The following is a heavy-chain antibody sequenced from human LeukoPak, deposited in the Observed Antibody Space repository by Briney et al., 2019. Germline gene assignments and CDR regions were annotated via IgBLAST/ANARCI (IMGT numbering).Heavy chain of an antibody. CDR1: GYTFTNYD. Sequence: ASVKVSCKASGYTFTNYDINWVRQATGQGLEWMGWMNPNSGNTGYAQKFQGRVTMTRNTSISTAYMELSSLISEDTAVHYCARGPRAIAVAGTSWFDPWGQGTLVTVSS. J-gene: IGHJ5*02. CDR2: MNPNSGNT. V-gene: IGHV1-8*01. D-gene: IGHD6-19*01. CDR3: ARGPRAIAVAGTSWFDP.